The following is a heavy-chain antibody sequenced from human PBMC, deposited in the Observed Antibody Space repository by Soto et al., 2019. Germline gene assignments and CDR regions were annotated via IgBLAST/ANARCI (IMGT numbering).Heavy chain of an antibody. J-gene: IGHJ6*02. V-gene: IGHV1-2*04. CDR2: INPKSGGT. Sequence: ASVTVSCTASGYSFTDYHIHWVRQAPGQGLEWLGRINPKSGGTSTAQKFQGWVTMTRDRSISTVYMELTRLRTDDTAVYFCARGQSTYCSNGVCSFFYNHGMDVWGQGTTVTVSS. D-gene: IGHD2-8*01. CDR1: GYSFTDYH. CDR3: ARGQSTYCSNGVCSFFYNHGMDV.